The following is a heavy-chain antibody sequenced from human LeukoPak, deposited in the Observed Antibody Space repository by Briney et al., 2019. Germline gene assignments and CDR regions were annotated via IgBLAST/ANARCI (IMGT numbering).Heavy chain of an antibody. CDR3: ARDGPWVVKDY. CDR1: GFTFSSYA. CDR2: ISYDGSNK. V-gene: IGHV3-30*04. D-gene: IGHD3-22*01. J-gene: IGHJ4*02. Sequence: GGSLRLSCAASGFTFSSYAMHWVRQAPGKGLEWVAVISYDGSNKYYADSVKGRFTISRDNSKNTLYLQMNSLRAEDTAVYYCARDGPWVVKDYWGQGTLVTVSS.